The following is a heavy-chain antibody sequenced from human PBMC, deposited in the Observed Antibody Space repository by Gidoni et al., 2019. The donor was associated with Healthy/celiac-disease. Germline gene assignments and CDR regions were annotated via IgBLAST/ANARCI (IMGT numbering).Heavy chain of an antibody. J-gene: IGHJ3*02. V-gene: IGHV4-39*01. Sequence: QLQLQESVPGPVKPPETLSLTCTVSSGPISSSSYYWGWIRQPPGKGLQWLGSIYYSRSTYYDPSLKSRVTISVDTSKNQFSLKLSSVTAADTAVYYCARYTARKAFDIWGQVTMVTVSS. CDR1: SGPISSSSYY. CDR2: IYYSRST. CDR3: ARYTARKAFDI. D-gene: IGHD5-18*01.